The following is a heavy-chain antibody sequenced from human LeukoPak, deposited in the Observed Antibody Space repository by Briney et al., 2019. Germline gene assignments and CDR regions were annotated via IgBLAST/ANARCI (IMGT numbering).Heavy chain of an antibody. J-gene: IGHJ4*02. CDR3: ARGPYYYDSSGYLF. Sequence: PGGSLKLPCAASGFTFSSYAMHWVRQAPWKGLEYVSAISSNGGSTYYANSVKGRFTISRDNSKNTLYLQMGSLRAEDMAVYYCARGPYYYDSSGYLFWGQGTLVTVSS. CDR2: ISSNGGST. CDR1: GFTFSSYA. D-gene: IGHD3-22*01. V-gene: IGHV3-64*01.